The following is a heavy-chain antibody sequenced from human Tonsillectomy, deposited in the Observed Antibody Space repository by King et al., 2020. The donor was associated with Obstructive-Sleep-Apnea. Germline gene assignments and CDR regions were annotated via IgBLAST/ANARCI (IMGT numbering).Heavy chain of an antibody. V-gene: IGHV3-30*02. CDR2: IRYDGNNK. J-gene: IGHJ4*02. CDR1: GFTFSSYG. D-gene: IGHD1-7*01. CDR3: AKDAAITGTLDY. Sequence: VQLVESGGGVVQPGRSLRLSCEASGFTFSSYGMHWVRQAPGKGLEWVSFIRYDGNNKYYAGSVKGRFTISRDKPKNTMYLQMDDLRTEDTAVYYCAKDAAITGTLDYWGQGILVTVSS.